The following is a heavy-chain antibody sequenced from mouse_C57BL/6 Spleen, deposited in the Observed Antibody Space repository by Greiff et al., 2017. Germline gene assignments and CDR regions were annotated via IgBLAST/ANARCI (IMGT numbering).Heavy chain of an antibody. CDR3: ATLITTPGPFDY. CDR2: INPSSGYT. V-gene: IGHV1-4*01. CDR1: GYTFTSYT. J-gene: IGHJ2*01. Sequence: QVQLQQSGAELARPGASVKMSCKASGYTFTSYTMHWVKQRPGQGLEWIGYINPSSGYTKYNQKFKDKATLTADKSSSTAYMQLSSLTSEDSAVYYCATLITTPGPFDYWGQGTTLTVSS. D-gene: IGHD1-1*01.